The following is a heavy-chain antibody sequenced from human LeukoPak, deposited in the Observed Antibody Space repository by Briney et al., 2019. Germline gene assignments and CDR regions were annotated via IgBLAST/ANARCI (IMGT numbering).Heavy chain of an antibody. CDR3: AKDIGSSLAVSNLDF. J-gene: IGHJ4*02. CDR2: ITSTSDTI. V-gene: IGHV3-11*04. Sequence: PGGSLRLSCAASGFTFSDYYMSWIRQAPGKGLEWLSYITSTSDTIYNADSVKGRFTVSRDNSKNTLYLQMNSLRGEDTAIYYCAKDIGSSLAVSNLDFWGQGTLVTVSS. D-gene: IGHD6-13*01. CDR1: GFTFSDYY.